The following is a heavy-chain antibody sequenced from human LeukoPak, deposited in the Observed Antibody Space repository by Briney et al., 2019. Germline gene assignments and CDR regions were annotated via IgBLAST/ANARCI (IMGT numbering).Heavy chain of an antibody. J-gene: IGHJ4*02. CDR1: GGTFTSYA. CDR2: IIPILGIA. V-gene: IGHV1-69*04. D-gene: IGHD5-12*01. Sequence: ASVKVSCKASGGTFTSYAISWVRQAPGQGLEWMGRIIPILGIANYAQKFQGRVTITADKSTSTAYMELSSLRSEDTAVYYCARVLADGYNLLFDYWGQGTLVTVSS. CDR3: ARVLADGYNLLFDY.